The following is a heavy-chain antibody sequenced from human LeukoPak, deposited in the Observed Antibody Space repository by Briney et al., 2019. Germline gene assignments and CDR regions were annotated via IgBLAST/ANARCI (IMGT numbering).Heavy chain of an antibody. Sequence: GGSLRLSCAASGFTFSNYAMSWVRQAPGKGLEWVSVISGSGDSTYYADSVKGRFTISRDNSKNTLDLQMSSLRAEDMAVYYCATVRTGVHDYWGQGTLVTVSS. J-gene: IGHJ4*02. CDR2: ISGSGDST. CDR3: ATVRTGVHDY. V-gene: IGHV3-23*01. CDR1: GFTFSNYA. D-gene: IGHD1-14*01.